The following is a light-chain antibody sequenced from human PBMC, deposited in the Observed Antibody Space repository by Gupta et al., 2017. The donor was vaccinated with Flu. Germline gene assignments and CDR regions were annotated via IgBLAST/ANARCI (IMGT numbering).Light chain of an antibody. J-gene: IGLJ3*02. CDR2: QDS. CDR1: KVGDNY. Sequence: SYQLTQTPSASVAPVQTPSITCARDKVGDNYACWYQQQPGQSPVLVIYQDSKRPSGIPERFSGSKSGNTATLTISGTQAMDEADYYCKAWASSTAWVFGGGTKLTVL. CDR3: KAWASSTAWV. V-gene: IGLV3-1*01.